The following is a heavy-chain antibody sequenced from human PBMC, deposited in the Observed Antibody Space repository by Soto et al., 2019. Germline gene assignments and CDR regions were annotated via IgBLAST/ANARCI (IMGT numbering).Heavy chain of an antibody. CDR2: INHSGST. J-gene: IGHJ4*02. V-gene: IGHV4-34*01. CDR1: GGSFSGYY. D-gene: IGHD3-10*01. CDR3: ASHLYGSGNFLIDY. Sequence: SETLSLTCAVYGGSFSGYYWSWIRQPPGKGLEWIGEINHSGSTNYNPSLKRRVTISVDTSKNQFSLMLSSVTAADTAVYYCASHLYGSGNFLIDYWGQGTLVTVSS.